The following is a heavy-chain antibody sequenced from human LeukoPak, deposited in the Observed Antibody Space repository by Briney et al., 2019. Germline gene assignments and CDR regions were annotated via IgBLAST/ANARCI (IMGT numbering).Heavy chain of an antibody. CDR1: GFTFSSYE. D-gene: IGHD3-10*01. J-gene: IGHJ4*02. V-gene: IGHV3-30*02. CDR3: AGVHVTVGSFY. CDR2: IRYDGSNK. Sequence: GGSLRLSCAASGFTFSSYEMNWVRQAPGKGLEWVTYIRYDGSNKYYADSVKGRFTISRDNSKNTLYLQMDSLTTEDTAVYYCAGVHVTVGSFYWGQGTLVTVSS.